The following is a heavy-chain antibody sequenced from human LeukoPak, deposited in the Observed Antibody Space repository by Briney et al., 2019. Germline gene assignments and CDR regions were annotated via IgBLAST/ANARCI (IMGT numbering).Heavy chain of an antibody. Sequence: ASVKVSCKASGYTFTSYGISWVRQAPGQGLEWMGWIRAYNGNTNYAQKLQGRVTMTTDISTSTAYMELRSLRSDDTAVYYCARPAYYDSWSGYSHFDYWGQGTLVTVSS. J-gene: IGHJ4*02. CDR1: GYTFTSYG. V-gene: IGHV1-18*01. CDR3: ARPAYYDSWSGYSHFDY. D-gene: IGHD3-3*01. CDR2: IRAYNGNT.